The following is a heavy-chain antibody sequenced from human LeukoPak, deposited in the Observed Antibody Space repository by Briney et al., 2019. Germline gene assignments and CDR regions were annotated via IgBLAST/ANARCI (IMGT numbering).Heavy chain of an antibody. CDR1: GGTFSSYA. V-gene: IGHV1-69*05. Sequence: GSSVKVSCKASGGTFSSYAISWVRQAPGQGLEWMGGIIPIFGTANYAQKFQGRVTITTDESTSTAYMELSSLRSEDMAVYYCARRGVWCSSTSCFFDYWGQGTLVTVSS. CDR3: ARRGVWCSSTSCFFDY. J-gene: IGHJ4*02. CDR2: IIPIFGTA. D-gene: IGHD2-2*01.